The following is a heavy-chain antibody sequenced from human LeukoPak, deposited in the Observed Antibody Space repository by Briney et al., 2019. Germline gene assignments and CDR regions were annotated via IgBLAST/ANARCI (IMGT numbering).Heavy chain of an antibody. Sequence: GGSLGLSCAASGFTFSSFAMHWVRQAPGKGLEWVAVISYDGSNMYYADSVKGRFTISRDNYINTLYLQMNSLRPEDMATFYCARGRETYNFDYWGQGTLVTVSS. CDR1: GFTFSSFA. CDR3: ARGRETYNFDY. D-gene: IGHD5-18*01. CDR2: ISYDGSNM. J-gene: IGHJ4*02. V-gene: IGHV3-30*04.